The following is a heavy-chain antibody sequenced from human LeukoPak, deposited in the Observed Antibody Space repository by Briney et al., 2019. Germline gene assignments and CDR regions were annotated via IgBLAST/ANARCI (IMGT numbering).Heavy chain of an antibody. V-gene: IGHV3-23*01. D-gene: IGHD3-3*01. CDR2: ISGSGGRT. J-gene: IGHJ3*02. CDR1: GFTFSSYG. Sequence: GGSLRLSCVASGFTFSSYGMNWVRQAPGKGLEWVAEISGSGGRTYSADSVKGRFTFPRDNSKNTLYLEMNSLRVEDTAVYYCAKGDFWSGPSAFHIWGQGTMVIVSS. CDR3: AKGDFWSGPSAFHI.